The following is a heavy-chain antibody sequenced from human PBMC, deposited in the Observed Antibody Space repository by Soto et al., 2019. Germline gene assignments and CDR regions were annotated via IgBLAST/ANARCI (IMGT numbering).Heavy chain of an antibody. Sequence: EVQLLESGGGLVQPGGSLRLSCAASGFTFGSYAMTWVRQAPGKGLEWVSSLSGYGGSTYYAASVKGRFTISRDNSKNMLYLQMNSLRAEDTAIYYCAKDRSRAAAGLGYYPMDVWGQGTTVTVSS. J-gene: IGHJ6*02. CDR1: GFTFGSYA. D-gene: IGHD6-13*01. CDR3: AKDRSRAAAGLGYYPMDV. V-gene: IGHV3-23*01. CDR2: LSGYGGST.